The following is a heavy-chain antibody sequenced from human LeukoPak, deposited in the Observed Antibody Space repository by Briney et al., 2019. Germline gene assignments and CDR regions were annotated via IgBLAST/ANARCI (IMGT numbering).Heavy chain of an antibody. V-gene: IGHV3-74*01. Sequence: GGSLRLSCAAPGFTFSSHWMHWVRQAPGKGLVWVSRINSDGSSTSYADSVKGRFTISRDSAKNTLYLQMNSLRVEDTAVYYCVRDGYSSSWYYLDYWGQGTLVTVSS. CDR1: GFTFSSHW. CDR3: VRDGYSSSWYYLDY. J-gene: IGHJ4*02. CDR2: INSDGSST. D-gene: IGHD6-13*01.